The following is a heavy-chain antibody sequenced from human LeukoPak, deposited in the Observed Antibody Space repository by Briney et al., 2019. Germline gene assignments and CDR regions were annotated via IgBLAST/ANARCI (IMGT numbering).Heavy chain of an antibody. CDR1: GFTFNDYY. V-gene: IGHV3-7*03. Sequence: GGSLRLSCTASGFTFNDYYMSWIRQAPGKGLEWVASIKHDGGEKFYVDSVKGRFTISRDNAKNSLYLQVNSLRAEDTAVYYCARGVYGSRTIRHFDYWGQGTLVTVSS. CDR2: IKHDGGEK. D-gene: IGHD3-10*01. CDR3: ARGVYGSRTIRHFDY. J-gene: IGHJ4*02.